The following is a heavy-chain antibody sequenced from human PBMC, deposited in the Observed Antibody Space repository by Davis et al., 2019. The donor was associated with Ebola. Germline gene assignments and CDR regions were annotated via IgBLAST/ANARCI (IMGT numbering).Heavy chain of an antibody. V-gene: IGHV4-34*01. J-gene: IGHJ6*03. CDR1: GGSFSTYS. CDR3: ARLRGVEATFSQYYYMDV. CDR2: IKHNGGT. Sequence: MPSETLSLTFAVYGGSFSTYSWTWIRQPPGKGLEWIGKIKHNGGTKYNPSLRSRVTISVDTSKNQFSLKVSSVTAADTAVYYCARLRGVEATFSQYYYMDVWGKGTTVTVSS. D-gene: IGHD5-12*01.